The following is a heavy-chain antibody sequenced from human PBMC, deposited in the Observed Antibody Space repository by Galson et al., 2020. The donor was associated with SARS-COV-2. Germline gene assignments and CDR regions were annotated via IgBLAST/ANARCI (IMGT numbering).Heavy chain of an antibody. CDR1: GGSISSGGYY. CDR3: ARDQLSFTFGGVIVIDAFDI. Sequence: SQTLSLTCTVSGGSISSGGYYWSWIRQHPGKGLAWTGYIYYSGSTHYNPSLKSRVTISVDTSKNQFSLKLSSVTAAATALYYCARDQLSFTFGGVIVIDAFDIWGQWTMVTVSS. CDR2: IYYSGST. V-gene: IGHV4-31*03. D-gene: IGHD3-16*02. J-gene: IGHJ3*02.